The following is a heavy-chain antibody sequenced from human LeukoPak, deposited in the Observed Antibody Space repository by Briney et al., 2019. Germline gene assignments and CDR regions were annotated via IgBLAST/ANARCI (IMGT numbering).Heavy chain of an antibody. CDR3: ASYIVATLSLDY. D-gene: IGHD5-12*01. CDR2: IYYSGST. CDR1: GGSISSSSYY. V-gene: IGHV4-39*07. Sequence: PSETLSLTCTVSGGSISSSSYYWGWIRQPPGKGLEWIGSIYYSGSTYYNPSLKSRVTISVDTSKNQFSLKLSSVTAADTAVYYCASYIVATLSLDYWGQGTLVTVSS. J-gene: IGHJ4*02.